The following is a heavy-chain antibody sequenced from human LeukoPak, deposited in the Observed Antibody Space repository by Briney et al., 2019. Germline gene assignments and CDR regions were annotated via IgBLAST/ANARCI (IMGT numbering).Heavy chain of an antibody. CDR2: ISSSGSTI. CDR1: GFTFSDYY. D-gene: IGHD1-26*01. CDR3: ASHSGSYWVKDYYFDY. J-gene: IGHJ4*02. Sequence: GGSLRLSCAASGFTFSDYYMSWIRQAPGKGLEWVSYISSSGSTIYYADSVKGRFTISRDNAKNSLYLQMNSLRAEDTAVYYCASHSGSYWVKDYYFDYWGQGTLVTVSS. V-gene: IGHV3-11*04.